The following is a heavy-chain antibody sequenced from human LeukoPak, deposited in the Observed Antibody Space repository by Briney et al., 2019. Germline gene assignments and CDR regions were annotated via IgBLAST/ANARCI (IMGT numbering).Heavy chain of an antibody. D-gene: IGHD3-22*01. CDR3: AREARAYYYDSSGYGYYYYMDV. J-gene: IGHJ6*03. V-gene: IGHV4-39*02. Sequence: SETLSLTCTVSGGSISSSSYYWGWIRQPPGKGLEWIGSIYYSGNTYYNPSLKSRVTIAVDTSKNQFSLKLSSVTAADTAVYYCAREARAYYYDSSGYGYYYYMDVWGKGTTVTVSS. CDR1: GGSISSSSYY. CDR2: IYYSGNT.